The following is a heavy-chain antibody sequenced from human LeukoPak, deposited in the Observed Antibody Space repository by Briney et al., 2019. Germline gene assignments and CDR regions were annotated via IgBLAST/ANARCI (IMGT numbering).Heavy chain of an antibody. CDR3: AKVAGGGVFDY. D-gene: IGHD1-26*01. Sequence: GRSLRLSCAASGLTFDDYAMHWVRQAPGKGLEWVSGISWNSGSIGYADSVKGRFTISRDNAKNSLYLQMNSLRAEDTALYYCAKVAGGGVFDYWGQGTLVTVSS. V-gene: IGHV3-9*01. CDR1: GLTFDDYA. CDR2: ISWNSGSI. J-gene: IGHJ4*02.